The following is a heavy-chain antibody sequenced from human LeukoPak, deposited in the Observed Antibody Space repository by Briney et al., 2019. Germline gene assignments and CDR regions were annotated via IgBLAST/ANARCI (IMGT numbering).Heavy chain of an antibody. CDR2: IDPNSDDT. Sequence: ASVKVSCKASGYTFTGNHVHWLRQAPGQGLEWMGWIDPNSDDTMYAQKFQDRVTMTSDTSINTAYMELSGLRSDDTAVYFCAKEADIVSFDLWGRGTLVTVSS. CDR3: AKEADIVSFDL. V-gene: IGHV1-2*02. CDR1: GYTFTGNH. D-gene: IGHD2-15*01. J-gene: IGHJ2*01.